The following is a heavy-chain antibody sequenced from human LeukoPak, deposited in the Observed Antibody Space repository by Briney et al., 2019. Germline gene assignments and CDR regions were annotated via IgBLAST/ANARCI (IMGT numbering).Heavy chain of an antibody. Sequence: PSETLSLTCTVSGGSIRSYYWSWIRQPPGKGLEWIGEINHSGSTNYNPSLKSRVTISVDTSKNQFSLKLSSVTAADTAVYYCARGLVATSQYFDYWGQGTLVTVSS. CDR3: ARGLVATSQYFDY. V-gene: IGHV4-34*01. J-gene: IGHJ4*02. CDR2: INHSGST. D-gene: IGHD5-12*01. CDR1: GGSIRSYY.